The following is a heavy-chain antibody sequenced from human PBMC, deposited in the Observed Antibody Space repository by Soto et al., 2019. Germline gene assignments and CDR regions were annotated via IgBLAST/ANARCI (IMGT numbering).Heavy chain of an antibody. V-gene: IGHV3-23*01. Sequence: PGGSLRLSCATSGFTFSSYAMSWVRQAPGKGLEWVSSISGGGGGTYYADSVKGRFTISRDNSKNTLYLQMNSLRAEDTAVYYCANFPPYYYDSSGYLHWGQGTLVTVSS. CDR1: GFTFSSYA. J-gene: IGHJ4*02. CDR3: ANFPPYYYDSSGYLH. CDR2: ISGGGGGT. D-gene: IGHD3-22*01.